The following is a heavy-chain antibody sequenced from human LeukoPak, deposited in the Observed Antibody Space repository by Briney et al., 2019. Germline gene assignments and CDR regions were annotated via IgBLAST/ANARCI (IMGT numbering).Heavy chain of an antibody. CDR3: ARVRAISSGWSGGDY. CDR2: ISSSSSYI. CDR1: GFTFSSYS. D-gene: IGHD6-19*01. V-gene: IGHV3-21*01. Sequence: PGGSLRLSCAASGFTFSSYSMNWVRQAPGKGLEWVSSISSSSSYIYYADSVKGRFTISRDNAKTSLYLKMNSLRAEDTAVYYCARVRAISSGWSGGDYWGQGTLVTVSS. J-gene: IGHJ4*02.